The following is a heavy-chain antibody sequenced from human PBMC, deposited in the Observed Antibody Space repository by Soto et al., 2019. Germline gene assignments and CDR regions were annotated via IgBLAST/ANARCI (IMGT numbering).Heavy chain of an antibody. CDR1: GYTFTGYY. CDR2: INPNSGGT. D-gene: IGHD3-3*01. J-gene: IGHJ6*02. V-gene: IGHV1-2*02. CDR3: ARDRVLRFLEWSSLLAGNYGMDV. Sequence: ASVKVSCKASGYTFTGYYMHWVRQAPGQGLEWMGWINPNSGGTNYAQKFQGRVTMTRDTSISIAYMELSRLRSDDTAVYYCARDRVLRFLEWSSLLAGNYGMDVWGQGTTVTVSS.